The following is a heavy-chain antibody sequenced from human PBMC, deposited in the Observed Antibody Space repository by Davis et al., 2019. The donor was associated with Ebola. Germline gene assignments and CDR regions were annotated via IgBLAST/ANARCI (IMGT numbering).Heavy chain of an antibody. V-gene: IGHV1-69*04. J-gene: IGHJ5*02. CDR2: IIPILGIA. Sequence: SVKVSCKASGGTFSSYAISWVRQATGQGLEWMGRIIPILGIANYAQTFQGRVTINADKSTSTAYMELSSLRSEDTAVYYCARDDFWSGSHWFDPWGQGTLVTVSS. CDR1: GGTFSSYA. D-gene: IGHD3-3*01. CDR3: ARDDFWSGSHWFDP.